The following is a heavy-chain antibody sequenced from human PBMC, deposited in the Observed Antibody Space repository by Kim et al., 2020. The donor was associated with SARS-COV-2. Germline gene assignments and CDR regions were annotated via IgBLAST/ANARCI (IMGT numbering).Heavy chain of an antibody. J-gene: IGHJ3*02. CDR1: GFTFSSYG. D-gene: IGHD5-18*01. CDR2: ISYDGSNK. Sequence: GGSLRLSCAASGFTFSSYGMHWVRQAPGKGLEWVAVISYDGSNKYYADSVKGRFTISRDNSKNTRYLQRNSLRAEDTAVYYGAKGRIQLWGERDALDIWG. CDR3: AKGRIQLWGERDALDI. V-gene: IGHV3-30*18.